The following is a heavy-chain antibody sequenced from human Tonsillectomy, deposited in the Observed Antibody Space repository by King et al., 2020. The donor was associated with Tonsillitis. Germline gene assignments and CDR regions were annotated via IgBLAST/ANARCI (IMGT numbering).Heavy chain of an antibody. J-gene: IGHJ4*02. CDR1: GGTFSTYA. CDR3: ARGGADYDVWSGLFDY. CDR2: IIPILDRT. D-gene: IGHD3-3*01. Sequence: HVLLVQSGPEVTKPGSSVKVSCKASGGTFSTYAFSWVRQAPGQGLEWMGGIIPILDRTNYAQKFQGRVTVTADESTSTAYMELSSLRSEDTAVYYCARGGADYDVWSGLFDYWGQGTLVTVSS. V-gene: IGHV1-69*01.